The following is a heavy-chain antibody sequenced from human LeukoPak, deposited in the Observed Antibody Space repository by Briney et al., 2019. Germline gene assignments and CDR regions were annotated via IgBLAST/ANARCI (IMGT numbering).Heavy chain of an antibody. CDR3: AKRGMVVAEFDY. V-gene: IGHV3-30-3*02. Sequence: GGSLRLSCAASGFTFSSYAMHWVRQAPGKGLEWVAVISYDGSNKYYADSVKGRFTISRDNSKNTLYLQMNSLRAEDTAVYYCAKRGMVVAEFDYWGQGTLVTVSS. J-gene: IGHJ4*02. D-gene: IGHD2-15*01. CDR2: ISYDGSNK. CDR1: GFTFSSYA.